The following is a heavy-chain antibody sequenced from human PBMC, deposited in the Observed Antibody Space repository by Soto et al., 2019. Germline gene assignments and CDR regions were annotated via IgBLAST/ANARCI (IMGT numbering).Heavy chain of an antibody. D-gene: IGHD5-12*01. J-gene: IGHJ4*02. V-gene: IGHV4-4*07. CDR2: IFSSGST. CDR3: AREGSYSAYNFAHGIQLWSFDF. Sequence: LETLSLTCTVSGGSINTFYWSWVRQPAGKGLEWIGRIFSSGSTSFNPSLESRVAMSVDTSKNHFSLNLSSVTAADMAVYYCAREGSYSAYNFAHGIQLWSFDFWGQGALVTVSS. CDR1: GGSINTFY.